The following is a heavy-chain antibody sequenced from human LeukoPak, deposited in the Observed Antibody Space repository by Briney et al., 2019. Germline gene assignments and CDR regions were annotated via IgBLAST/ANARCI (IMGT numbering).Heavy chain of an antibody. D-gene: IGHD4-17*01. CDR1: GFTFSNYA. Sequence: GGSLRLSCAASGFTFSNYAMSWVRQAPGKGLEWVSTVSGSASNTCYADSVKGRCTISRDNSKNTLYLQMNSLRADDTAVYYCAKGFQTYGELSFDGWGQGTLVAVSS. CDR3: AKGFQTYGELSFDG. V-gene: IGHV3-23*01. J-gene: IGHJ4*02. CDR2: VSGSASNT.